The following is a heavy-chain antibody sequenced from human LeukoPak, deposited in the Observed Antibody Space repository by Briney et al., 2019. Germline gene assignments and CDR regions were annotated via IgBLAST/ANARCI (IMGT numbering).Heavy chain of an antibody. CDR2: INPNSGGT. Sequence: ASVKVSCKASGYTFTGYYMHWVRQAPGQGLEWMGWINPNSGGTNYAQKFQARVTITRDTSITTAYMELSSLTSDDTAVYFCARGLPLGYCTYGVCYAPKHFDFWGQGTLVTVSS. CDR3: ARGLPLGYCTYGVCYAPKHFDF. J-gene: IGHJ4*02. D-gene: IGHD2-8*01. CDR1: GYTFTGYY. V-gene: IGHV1-2*02.